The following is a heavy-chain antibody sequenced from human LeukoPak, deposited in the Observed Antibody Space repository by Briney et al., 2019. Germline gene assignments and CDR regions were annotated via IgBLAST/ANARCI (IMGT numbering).Heavy chain of an antibody. Sequence: SDTLSLTCTVSGGSISSYYWSWIRQPPGKGVEWIGYIYYSGSTNYNPSLKSRVTISVDTSKNQFSLKLRSVTAADTDMYYCARECEYTSSRGGYYGMDVWGQGTTVTVSS. D-gene: IGHD6-6*01. CDR1: GGSISSYY. CDR2: IYYSGST. J-gene: IGHJ6*02. CDR3: ARECEYTSSRGGYYGMDV. V-gene: IGHV4-59*01.